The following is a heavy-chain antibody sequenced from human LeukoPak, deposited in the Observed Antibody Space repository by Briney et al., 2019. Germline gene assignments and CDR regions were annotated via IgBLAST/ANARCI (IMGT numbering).Heavy chain of an antibody. CDR1: GFPFSSYW. J-gene: IGHJ4*02. V-gene: IGHV3-7*01. Sequence: GGSLRFSCAASGFPFSSYWMSWVRQAPGKGLEWVANIKEDGSEKYYVDSVKGRFTVSRDNAKNSLYLQMNRLRAEDTAVYYCARDNYGDYGYWGQGTLVTVSS. CDR2: IKEDGSEK. D-gene: IGHD4-17*01. CDR3: ARDNYGDYGY.